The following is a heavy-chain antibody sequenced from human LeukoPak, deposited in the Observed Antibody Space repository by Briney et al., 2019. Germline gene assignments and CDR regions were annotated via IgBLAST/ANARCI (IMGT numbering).Heavy chain of an antibody. V-gene: IGHV3-23*03. J-gene: IGHJ4*02. CDR1: GFTFSSYA. CDR3: ARTRDLGSGSYYFDY. CDR2: IYSGGST. Sequence: PGGSLRLSCAASGFTFSSYAMSWVRQAPGKGLEWVSVIYSGGSTYYADSVKGRFTISRDNSKNTLYLQMNSLRAEDTAVYYCARTRDLGSGSYYFDYWGQGTLVTVSS. D-gene: IGHD3-10*01.